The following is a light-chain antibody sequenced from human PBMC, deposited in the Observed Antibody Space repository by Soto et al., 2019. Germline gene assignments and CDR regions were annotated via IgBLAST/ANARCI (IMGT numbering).Light chain of an antibody. J-gene: IGKJ1*01. V-gene: IGKV3-15*01. CDR1: QSVSSN. CDR3: QQYNNWFRT. Sequence: EIVMTQSPATLSVSPGERATLSGRASQSVSSNLAWYQQKPGQAPRLLIYGASTRATGIPDRFSGSGSGAEFTLTISSLQSEDFAVYYCQQYNNWFRTFGQGTKVEIK. CDR2: GAS.